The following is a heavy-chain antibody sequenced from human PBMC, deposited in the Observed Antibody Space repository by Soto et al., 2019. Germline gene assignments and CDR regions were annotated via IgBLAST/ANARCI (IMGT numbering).Heavy chain of an antibody. CDR2: IYHSGST. CDR1: GGSISSYY. V-gene: IGHV4-59*08. D-gene: IGHD4-17*01. J-gene: IGHJ2*01. CDR3: ASGRYGDYVDWYFDL. Sequence: SETLSLTCTVSGGSISSYYWNWIRQPPGKGLEWIGYIYHSGSTNYNPSLKSRVTISVDTSKNQFSLKLSSVTAADTAVYYCASGRYGDYVDWYFDLWGRGTQVTVSS.